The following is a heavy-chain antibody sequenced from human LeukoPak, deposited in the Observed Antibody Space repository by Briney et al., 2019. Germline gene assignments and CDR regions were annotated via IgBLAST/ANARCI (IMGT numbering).Heavy chain of an antibody. CDR3: ARAGRFGELLPGSNDY. V-gene: IGHV1-2*02. J-gene: IGHJ4*02. CDR2: INPNSGGT. Sequence: ASVKVSCKASGYTFTGYYMHWVRQAPGQGLEWMGWINPNSGGTNYAQKFQGRVTMTRDTSISTAYMELSRLRSDGTAVYYCARAGRFGELLPGSNDYWGQGTLVTVSS. CDR1: GYTFTGYY. D-gene: IGHD3-10*01.